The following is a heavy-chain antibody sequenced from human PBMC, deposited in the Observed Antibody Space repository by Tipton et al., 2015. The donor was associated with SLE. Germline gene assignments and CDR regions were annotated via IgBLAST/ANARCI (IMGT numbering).Heavy chain of an antibody. CDR1: GFTFSSYG. D-gene: IGHD5-24*01. Sequence: SLRLSCAASGFTFSSYGMHWVRQAPGKGLEWVAFIRYDGSNKYYADSVKGRFTISRDNSKNTLYLQMNSLRAEDTAVYYCAKEGGGWLQFGYFDYWGQGTLVTVSS. V-gene: IGHV3-30*02. CDR3: AKEGGGWLQFGYFDY. CDR2: IRYDGSNK. J-gene: IGHJ4*02.